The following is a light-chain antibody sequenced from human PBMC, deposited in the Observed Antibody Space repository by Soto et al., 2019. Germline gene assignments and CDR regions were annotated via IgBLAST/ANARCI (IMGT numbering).Light chain of an antibody. CDR1: RGDIGGYNY. CDR3: SSYTSSTTLV. Sequence: QSVLTQPASVSASHGQSITISCTGTRGDIGGYNYVSWYQQHPGKAPKLMIYDVYHRPSGVSNRFSASKSGNTASLTISGLQAEDEADYYCSSYTSSTTLVFGTGTKVTVL. V-gene: IGLV2-14*03. J-gene: IGLJ1*01. CDR2: DVY.